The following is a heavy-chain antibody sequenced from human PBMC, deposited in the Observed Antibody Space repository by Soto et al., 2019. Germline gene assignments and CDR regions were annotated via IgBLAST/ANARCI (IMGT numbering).Heavy chain of an antibody. CDR3: ARDPFIVGATHDAFDI. CDR1: VFTFSSHS. CDR2: ISSSSSYI. Sequence: GGALRLSCAGSVFTFSSHSMNWVRQAPGEGLEWVSSISSSSSYIYYADSVKGRFTISRDNAKNSLYLQMNSLRAEDTAVYYCARDPFIVGATHDAFDIWGQGTMVTVSS. J-gene: IGHJ3*02. D-gene: IGHD1-26*01. V-gene: IGHV3-21*01.